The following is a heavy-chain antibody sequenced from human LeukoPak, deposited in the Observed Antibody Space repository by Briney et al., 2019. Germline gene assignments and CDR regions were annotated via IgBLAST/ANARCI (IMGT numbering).Heavy chain of an antibody. CDR2: IYYSGST. Sequence: SETLSLTCAVYGGSFSGYYWSWIRQPPGKGLEWIGYIYYSGSTNYNPSLESRVTISVDTSKNQFSLKLSSVTAADTAVYYCARRFDWLDYWGQGTLVTVSS. D-gene: IGHD3-9*01. CDR1: GGSFSGYY. CDR3: ARRFDWLDY. V-gene: IGHV4-34*01. J-gene: IGHJ4*02.